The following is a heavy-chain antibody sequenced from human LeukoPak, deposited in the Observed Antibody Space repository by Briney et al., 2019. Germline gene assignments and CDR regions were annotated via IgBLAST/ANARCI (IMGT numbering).Heavy chain of an antibody. CDR3: AKGGIGEAGSTDA. CDR2: IGVSGNT. Sequence: PGGSLRLSCAASGFTFSTYAITWVRQAPGKGLEWVSSIGVSGNTFYADSVRGRFTISRENSRNTLFLQMNSLRAEDTAIYYCAKGGIGEAGSTDAWGQGTLVTVSS. V-gene: IGHV3-23*01. CDR1: GFTFSTYA. D-gene: IGHD6-13*01. J-gene: IGHJ5*02.